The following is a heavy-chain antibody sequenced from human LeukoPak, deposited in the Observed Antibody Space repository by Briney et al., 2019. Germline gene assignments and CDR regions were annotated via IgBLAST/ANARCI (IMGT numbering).Heavy chain of an antibody. Sequence: GGSLRLSCAASGFTFSSYAMSWVRQAPGKGLEWVSAISGSGGGTYYADSVKGRFTISRDNSKNTLYLQMNSLRAEDTAVYYCAKGAARSPPDDFWSGPSYGMDVWGQGTTVTVSS. CDR1: GFTFSSYA. D-gene: IGHD3-3*01. CDR3: AKGAARSPPDDFWSGPSYGMDV. V-gene: IGHV3-23*01. CDR2: ISGSGGGT. J-gene: IGHJ6*02.